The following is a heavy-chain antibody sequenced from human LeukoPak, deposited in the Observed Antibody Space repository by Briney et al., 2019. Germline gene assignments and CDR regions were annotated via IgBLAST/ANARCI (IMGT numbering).Heavy chain of an antibody. CDR2: IYTIGST. CDR1: GGSISSFY. Sequence: LETLSLTCTVSGGSISSFYWSSIRQPARKGLEWVGRIYTIGSTHYNPSPTRRVTLSVDTSTNKFSLKLSSVTPADTAVYYCVRLSYGDYGSGWFDRWGGATVVGVPS. CDR3: VRLSYGDYGSGWFDR. D-gene: IGHD4-17*01. J-gene: IGHJ5*02. V-gene: IGHV4-4*07.